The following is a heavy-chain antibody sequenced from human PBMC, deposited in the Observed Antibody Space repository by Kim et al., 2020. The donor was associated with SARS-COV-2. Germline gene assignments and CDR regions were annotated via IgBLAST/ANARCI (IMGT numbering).Heavy chain of an antibody. CDR1: GGTFSSYA. V-gene: IGHV1-69*13. CDR3: ASDRRDGYPSFDY. CDR2: IIPIFGTA. J-gene: IGHJ4*02. Sequence: SVKVSCKASGGTFSSYAISWVRQAPGQGLEWMGGIIPIFGTANYAQKFQGRVPITADESTSTAYMELSSLRSEDTTVYYCASDRRDGYPSFDYWGQGTLVTVSS. D-gene: IGHD5-12*01.